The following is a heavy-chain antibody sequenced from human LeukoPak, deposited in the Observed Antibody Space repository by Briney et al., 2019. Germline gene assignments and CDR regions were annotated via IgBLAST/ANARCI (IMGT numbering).Heavy chain of an antibody. CDR1: GGSISSSSYY. J-gene: IGHJ3*02. CDR2: IYYSGST. CDR3: AREAGYYGTGSYSGAFDI. D-gene: IGHD3-10*01. Sequence: SETLSLTCTVSGGSISSSSYYWGWIRQPPGKGLEWIGSIYYSGSTYYNPSLKSRVTKSVDTSKNQCSLKLSSVTAADTAVYYCAREAGYYGTGSYSGAFDIWGQGTMVTVSS. V-gene: IGHV4-39*02.